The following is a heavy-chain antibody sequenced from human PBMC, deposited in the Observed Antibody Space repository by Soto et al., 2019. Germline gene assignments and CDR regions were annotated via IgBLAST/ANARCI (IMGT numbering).Heavy chain of an antibody. CDR1: GFTVSNNY. CDR2: IQDGGSK. J-gene: IGHJ4*02. D-gene: IGHD3-16*01. Sequence: EVLLEESGGGFVQPGGSLRLSCAASGFTVSNNYMTWVRQAPGKGLEWVAVIQDGGSKSYADSVSDRFIISRDNSKNKVFLEMNNLRPGDTAVYFCAIGKGSGSNALGHWGQGTLVTVSS. CDR3: AIGKGSGSNALGH. V-gene: IGHV3-66*01.